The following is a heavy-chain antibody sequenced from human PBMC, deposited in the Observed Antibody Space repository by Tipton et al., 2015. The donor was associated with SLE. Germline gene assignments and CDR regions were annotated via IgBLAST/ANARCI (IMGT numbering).Heavy chain of an antibody. CDR1: GGSISSGSYY. J-gene: IGHJ4*02. V-gene: IGHV4-61*02. D-gene: IGHD3-3*01. Sequence: LSLTCTVSGGSISSGSYYWSWIRQPAGKGLEWIGRIYTSGSTNYNPSLKSRVTISVDTSKNQFSLKLSSVTAADTAVYYCAREGRFLEWYYFDYWGQGTLVTVSS. CDR2: IYTSGST. CDR3: AREGRFLEWYYFDY.